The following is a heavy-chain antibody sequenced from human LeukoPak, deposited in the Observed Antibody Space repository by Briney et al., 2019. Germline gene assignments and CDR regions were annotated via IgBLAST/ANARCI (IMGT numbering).Heavy chain of an antibody. J-gene: IGHJ5*02. D-gene: IGHD6-13*01. CDR1: GYSFTSYW. Sequence: GESLKISCKGSGYSFTSYWIGWVRQMPGKGLEWMGIIYPGDSDTRYSPSFQGQVTISADKSISTAYLQWSSLKASDTAMYYCARHVGIAAAGTGWFDPWGQGTLSPSPQ. CDR3: ARHVGIAAAGTGWFDP. V-gene: IGHV5-51*01. CDR2: IYPGDSDT.